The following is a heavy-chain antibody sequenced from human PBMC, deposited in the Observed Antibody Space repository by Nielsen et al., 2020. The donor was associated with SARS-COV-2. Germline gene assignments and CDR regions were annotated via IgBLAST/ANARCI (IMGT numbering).Heavy chain of an antibody. CDR1: GFTFDDYG. Sequence: GESLKISCAPSGFTFDDYGMSWVRQAPGKGLEWVSGINWNGGSTGYADSVKGRFTISRDNAKNTLYLQMNSLRAEDTAVYYCARESLGGEVFDYWGQGTLVTVSS. D-gene: IGHD3-16*01. CDR2: INWNGGST. J-gene: IGHJ4*02. V-gene: IGHV3-20*04. CDR3: ARESLGGEVFDY.